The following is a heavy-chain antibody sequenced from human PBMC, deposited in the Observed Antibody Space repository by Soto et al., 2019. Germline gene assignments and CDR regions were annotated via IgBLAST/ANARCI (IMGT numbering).Heavy chain of an antibody. J-gene: IGHJ3*02. Sequence: GSGPTLVNPTQPLTLTCTFSGSSLSTSGMCVSWIRQPPGKALEWLARIDWDDDKYYSTSLKTRLTISKDTSKNQVVLTMTNMDPVDTATYYCARWPYYYDSSGPSAFDIWGQGTMVTVSS. CDR3: ARWPYYYDSSGPSAFDI. CDR2: IDWDDDK. D-gene: IGHD3-22*01. V-gene: IGHV2-70*11. CDR1: GSSLSTSGMC.